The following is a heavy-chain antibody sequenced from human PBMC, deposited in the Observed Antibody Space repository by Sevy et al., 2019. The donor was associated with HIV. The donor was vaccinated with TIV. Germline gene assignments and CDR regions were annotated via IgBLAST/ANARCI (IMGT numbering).Heavy chain of an antibody. CDR2: IDWDGGST. CDR3: AKGSGGSGSYYDS. Sequence: GGSLRLSCAASGFTFDDYAMHWVRQAPGKGLEWVSRIDWDGGSTYYADSVKGRFTISRDNSKNSLYLQMNSLRAEDTAFDYCAKGSGGSGSYYDSWGQGTLVTVSS. CDR1: GFTFDDYA. D-gene: IGHD3-10*01. V-gene: IGHV3-43D*04. J-gene: IGHJ4*02.